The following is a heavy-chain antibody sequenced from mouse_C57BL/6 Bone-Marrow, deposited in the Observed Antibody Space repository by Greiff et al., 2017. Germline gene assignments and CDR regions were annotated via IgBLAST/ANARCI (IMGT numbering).Heavy chain of an antibody. Sequence: QVQLKQPGAELVKPGASVKLSCKASGYTFTSYWMHWVKQRPGRGLEWIGRIDPNSGGTKYNEKFKSKATLTVDKPSSTAYMQLSSLTSKDSAVYYCASPNWGGFGYWGQGTLVTVSA. CDR3: ASPNWGGFGY. CDR1: GYTFTSYW. D-gene: IGHD4-1*01. V-gene: IGHV1-72*01. J-gene: IGHJ3*01. CDR2: IDPNSGGT.